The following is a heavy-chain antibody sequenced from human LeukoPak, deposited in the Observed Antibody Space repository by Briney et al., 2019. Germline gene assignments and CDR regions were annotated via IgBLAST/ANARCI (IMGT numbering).Heavy chain of an antibody. CDR2: IYYSGST. J-gene: IGHJ6*03. CDR3: ARAYSSSWYYYYYYMDV. Sequence: SETLSLTCTVSGDSVSSSNYYWAWIRQPPGKGLEWIGYIYYSGSTNYNPSLKSRVTISVDTSKNQFSLKLSSVTAADTAVYYCARAYSSSWYYYYYYMDVWGKGTTVTISS. V-gene: IGHV4-61*05. CDR1: GDSVSSSNYY. D-gene: IGHD6-13*01.